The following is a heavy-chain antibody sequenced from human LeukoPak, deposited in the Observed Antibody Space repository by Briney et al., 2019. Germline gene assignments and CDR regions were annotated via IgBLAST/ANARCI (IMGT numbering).Heavy chain of an antibody. CDR2: IKQDGSEK. CDR3: ARPRNTYGFDI. D-gene: IGHD3-16*02. J-gene: IGHJ3*02. V-gene: IGHV3-7*04. CDR1: GFTFSTYS. Sequence: GGSLRLSCAASGFTFSTYSMNWVRQAPGKGLEWVANIKQDGSEKYYVDSVKGRFTISRDNAKNSLYLQMNSLGAEDTALYYCARPRNTYGFDIWGQGTMVTVSS.